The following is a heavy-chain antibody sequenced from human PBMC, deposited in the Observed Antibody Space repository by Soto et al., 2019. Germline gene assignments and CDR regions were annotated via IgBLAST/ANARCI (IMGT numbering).Heavy chain of an antibody. V-gene: IGHV5-51*01. J-gene: IGHJ6*02. CDR1: GYSITIYW. D-gene: IGHD3-22*01. CDR2: IYPGDSGT. Sequence: GESLKISCKGSGYSITIYWIGWVRQMPGKGLEWMGIIYPGDSGTRYSPSFQGQVTISADKSISTAYLQWSSLKASDTAMYYCARHGPRVYYDNSDYYYYGMDVWGQGTTVTVSS. CDR3: ARHGPRVYYDNSDYYYYGMDV.